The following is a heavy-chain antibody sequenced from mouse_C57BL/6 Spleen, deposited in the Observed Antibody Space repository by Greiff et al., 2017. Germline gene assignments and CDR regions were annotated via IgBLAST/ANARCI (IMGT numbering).Heavy chain of an antibody. CDR3: ARTYYDGYHYAMDY. V-gene: IGHV1-4*01. D-gene: IGHD2-3*01. CDR1: GYTFTSYT. Sequence: QVQLKESGAELARPGASVKMSCKASGYTFTSYTMHWVKQRPGQGLEWIGYINPSSGYTKYNQKFKDKATLTADKSSSTAYMQLSSLTSEDSAVYYCARTYYDGYHYAMDYWGQGTSVTVSS. J-gene: IGHJ4*01. CDR2: INPSSGYT.